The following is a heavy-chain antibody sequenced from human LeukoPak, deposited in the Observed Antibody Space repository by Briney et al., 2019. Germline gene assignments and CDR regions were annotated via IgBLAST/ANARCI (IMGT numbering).Heavy chain of an antibody. Sequence: PGGSHRLSCAASGFSFSDAWMSWVRQAPGKVLEWVGRIKSKTDGGTTDYAAPVKGRFTISRDDSKNTLYLQMNSLKTEDTAVYYCTTERWGTGFDPWGQGTLVTVSS. J-gene: IGHJ5*02. CDR3: TTERWGTGFDP. V-gene: IGHV3-15*01. CDR2: IKSKTDGGTT. D-gene: IGHD2-8*02. CDR1: GFSFSDAW.